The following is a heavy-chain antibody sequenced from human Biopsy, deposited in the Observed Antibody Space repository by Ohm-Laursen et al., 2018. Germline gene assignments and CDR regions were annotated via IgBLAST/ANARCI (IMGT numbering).Heavy chain of an antibody. CDR1: GVSISGGRYY. V-gene: IGHV4-31*03. J-gene: IGHJ4*02. D-gene: IGHD5-12*01. Sequence: TLSLTCTVSGVSISGGRYYWNWIRHHPGKGLEWIGNIFYSANTYYNPSLKSRATISVDTSKNQFSLKLSSVTAADTAVYYCARLGSGDYFPTFFDFWGQGALVTVSS. CDR2: IFYSANT. CDR3: ARLGSGDYFPTFFDF.